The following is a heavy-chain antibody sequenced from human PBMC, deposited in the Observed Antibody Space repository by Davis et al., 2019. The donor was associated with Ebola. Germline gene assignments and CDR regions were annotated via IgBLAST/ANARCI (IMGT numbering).Heavy chain of an antibody. V-gene: IGHV3-30*18. J-gene: IGHJ4*02. D-gene: IGHD3-22*01. Sequence: GESLKISCAASGFTFSSYGMHWVRQAPGKGLEWVAVISYDGSNKYYADSVKGRFTISRDNSKNTLYLQMNSLRAEDTAVYYCAKDQVYDSSGYYLGYWGQGTLVTVSS. CDR2: ISYDGSNK. CDR1: GFTFSSYG. CDR3: AKDQVYDSSGYYLGY.